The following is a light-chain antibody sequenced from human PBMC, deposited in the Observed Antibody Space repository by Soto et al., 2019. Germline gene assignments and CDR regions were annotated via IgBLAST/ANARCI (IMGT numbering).Light chain of an antibody. CDR3: QSYNDWPFA. V-gene: IGKV3-15*01. CDR2: GVA. Sequence: EIVLTQSPATLSVSPGERVTLSCRASESLSYFLAWYQHKPGQSPWLLIYGVATRVAGVPSRFSGGGSATVFTLTISSLQSEYFAVYYCQSYNDWPFAFGQGTKLEI. J-gene: IGKJ2*01. CDR1: ESLSYF.